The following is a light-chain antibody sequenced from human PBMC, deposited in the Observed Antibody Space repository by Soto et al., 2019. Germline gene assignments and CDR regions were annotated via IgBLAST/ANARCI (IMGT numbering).Light chain of an antibody. CDR3: QSYDSSLSGDVV. CDR2: GNS. Sequence: QSVLTQPPSVSGAPGQRVAISCTGSSSKIGAGYDVHWYQQLPGTAPKLLIYGNSNRPSGVPDRFSGSKSGTSASLAITGLQAQHEADYYCQSYDSSLSGDVVFGGGTKLTVL. J-gene: IGLJ2*01. V-gene: IGLV1-40*01. CDR1: SSKIGAGYD.